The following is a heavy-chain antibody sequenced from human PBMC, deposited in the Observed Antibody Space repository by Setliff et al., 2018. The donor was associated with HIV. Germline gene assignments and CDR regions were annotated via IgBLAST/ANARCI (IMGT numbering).Heavy chain of an antibody. J-gene: IGHJ5*02. D-gene: IGHD3-22*01. V-gene: IGHV4-61*02. CDR1: GDSISSGSKY. CDR2: IYSSGST. Sequence: PSETLSLTCTVSGDSISSGSKYWTWIRQPAGKGLEWIGRIYSSGSTDYNPSLKSRATVSLDTSKNQFSLKLNSVTAADTAVYYCARLYYGVRGWFDPWGQGTLVTVSS. CDR3: ARLYYGVRGWFDP.